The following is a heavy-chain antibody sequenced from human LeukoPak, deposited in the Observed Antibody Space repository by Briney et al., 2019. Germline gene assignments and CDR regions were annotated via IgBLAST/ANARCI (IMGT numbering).Heavy chain of an antibody. Sequence: ASVKVSCKASGYTFTSYGISWVRQAPGQGLEWMGWINPNSGGTNYAQKFQGRVTMTRDTSISTAYMELNRLRSDDTAVYYCARDHGPAYCGGDCYSGWFDPWGQGTLVTVSS. J-gene: IGHJ5*02. V-gene: IGHV1-2*02. CDR2: INPNSGGT. D-gene: IGHD2-21*02. CDR1: GYTFTSYG. CDR3: ARDHGPAYCGGDCYSGWFDP.